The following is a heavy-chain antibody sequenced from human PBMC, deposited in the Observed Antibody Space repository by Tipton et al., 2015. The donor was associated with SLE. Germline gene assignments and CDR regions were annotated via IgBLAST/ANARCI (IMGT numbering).Heavy chain of an antibody. J-gene: IGHJ4*02. D-gene: IGHD6-13*01. CDR2: IYSGGST. V-gene: IGHV3-66*02. CDR1: GFTVSSSY. CDR3: ARWWGIAAAGTRDY. Sequence: GSLRLSCAASGFTVSSSYMSWVRQAPGKGLEWVSVIYSGGSTYYADSVKGRFTISRDNSKNTLYLQMNSLRAEDTAVYYCARWWGIAAAGTRDYWGQGTLVTVSS.